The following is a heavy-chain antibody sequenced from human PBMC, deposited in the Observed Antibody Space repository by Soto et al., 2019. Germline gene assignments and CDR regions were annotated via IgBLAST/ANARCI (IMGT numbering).Heavy chain of an antibody. V-gene: IGHV1-2*04. Sequence: QVQLVQSGAEVKKPGASVKVSCKASGYTFTGYYMHWVRQAPGQGLEWMGWINPNSGRTNYAQKFEGWVTMTRNTSISTAYMELSRLRSDDTAVYYCARGSIVVVVDATRFGMDVWGQGTTVTVSS. D-gene: IGHD2-15*01. CDR2: INPNSGRT. CDR3: ARGSIVVVVDATRFGMDV. CDR1: GYTFTGYY. J-gene: IGHJ6*02.